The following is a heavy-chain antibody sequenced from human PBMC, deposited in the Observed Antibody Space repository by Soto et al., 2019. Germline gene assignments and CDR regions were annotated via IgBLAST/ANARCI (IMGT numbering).Heavy chain of an antibody. J-gene: IGHJ6*02. CDR1: GSTFSNAW. CDR3: TTDQDSSSYYYYGMDV. Sequence: GGSLRLSCAPSGSTFSNAWMSWLRQAPGKGLEWVGRIKSKTDGGTTDYAAPVKGRFTISRDDSKNTLYLQMNSLKTEDTAVYYCTTDQDSSSYYYYGMDVWGQGTTVTVSS. CDR2: IKSKTDGGTT. V-gene: IGHV3-15*01. D-gene: IGHD6-13*01.